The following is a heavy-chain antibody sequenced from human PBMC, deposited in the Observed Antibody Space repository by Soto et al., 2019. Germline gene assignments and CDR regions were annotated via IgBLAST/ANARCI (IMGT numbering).Heavy chain of an antibody. CDR3: AGRLTTAASLDY. D-gene: IGHD3-16*01. Sequence: VQLVESGGGLIQPGGSLSLSCAASGFSVSNNHMTWVRQAAGKGLEWVSLIHGGGSTYYADSVKGRFTISRDNSKNTLYLQMDSLRAEDTAIYYCAGRLTTAASLDYWGQGTLGTVSS. V-gene: IGHV3-53*01. J-gene: IGHJ4*02. CDR1: GFSVSNNH. CDR2: IHGGGST.